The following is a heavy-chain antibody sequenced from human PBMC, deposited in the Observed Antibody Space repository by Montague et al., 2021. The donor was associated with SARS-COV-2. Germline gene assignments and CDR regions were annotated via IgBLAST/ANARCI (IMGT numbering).Heavy chain of an antibody. V-gene: IGHV3-33*01. D-gene: IGHD3-10*01. CDR1: GFTFSSYG. CDR3: ARQLGYYYGMDV. CDR2: IWYDGSNK. Sequence: SLRLSCAASGFTFSSYGMHWVRQAPGKGLEWVAVIWYDGSNKYYADSVKGRFTISRDNSKNTLYLQMNSPRAEDTAVYYCARQLGYYYGMDVWGQGTTVTVSS. J-gene: IGHJ6*02.